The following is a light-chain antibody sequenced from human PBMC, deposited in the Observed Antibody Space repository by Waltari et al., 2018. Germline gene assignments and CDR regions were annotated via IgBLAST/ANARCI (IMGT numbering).Light chain of an antibody. CDR3: ASYIGRNIRV. Sequence: QSALTQPASVFGSPGQSITIPCSGRSSDIGSYDLVPWYQQHPGKAPKLMTYDVSKRPSGVSDRFSGSKSGNTASLTISGLQAEDEADYYCASYIGRNIRVFGTGTMVTVL. V-gene: IGLV2-14*01. J-gene: IGLJ1*01. CDR2: DVS. CDR1: SSDIGSYDL.